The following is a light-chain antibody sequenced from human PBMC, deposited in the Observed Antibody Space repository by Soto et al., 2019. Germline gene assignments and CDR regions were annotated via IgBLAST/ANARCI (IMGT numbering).Light chain of an antibody. J-gene: IGLJ3*02. CDR3: CSYAGSSWV. CDR2: DVS. V-gene: IGLV2-11*01. CDR1: SSDVGGYNY. Sequence: QSALTQPRSVSGSPGQSVTISCTGTSSDVGGYNYVSWYQQHPGKAPKLMIYDVSKRPSGVPDRFSGSKSGNTASLTISGLQAEDEADYYCCSYAGSSWVFGGGTQVTVL.